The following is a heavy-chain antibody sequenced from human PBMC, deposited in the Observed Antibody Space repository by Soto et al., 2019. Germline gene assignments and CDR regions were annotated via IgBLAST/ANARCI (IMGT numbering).Heavy chain of an antibody. CDR2: IFYSGST. CDR3: ARRWGAAFDY. Sequence: SETLSLTCTVSGGSISSSIYYGGWIRRPPGKGLEWIGSIFYSGSTYYNPSLKSRVTVSVDTSNNQFSLKLSSVTAADTAVYYCARRWGAAFDYWGQGTLVTVSS. V-gene: IGHV4-39*07. J-gene: IGHJ4*02. D-gene: IGHD1-26*01. CDR1: GGSISSSIYY.